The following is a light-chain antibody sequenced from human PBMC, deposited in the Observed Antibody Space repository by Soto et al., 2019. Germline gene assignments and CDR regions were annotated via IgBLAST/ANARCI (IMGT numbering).Light chain of an antibody. J-gene: IGKJ3*01. CDR2: GTS. CDR3: QQYDSSPFT. V-gene: IGKV3-20*01. CDR1: QTISSNY. Sequence: EIVLTQSPGILSLSPGERATLSCRASQTISSNYLAWYQQKPGQAPRLLISGTSIRATGIPHRFSGSGSGTDFTLTISNLEPEDYAVFYCQQYDSSPFTFGPGTKVDIK.